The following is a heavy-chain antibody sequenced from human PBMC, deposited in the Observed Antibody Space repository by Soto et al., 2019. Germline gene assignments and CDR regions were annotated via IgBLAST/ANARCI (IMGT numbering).Heavy chain of an antibody. J-gene: IGHJ6*02. CDR2: IWYDGSNK. Sequence: VQLVESGGGVVQPGRSLRLSCAASGFTFSSYGMHWVRQAPGKGLEWVAVIWYDGSNKYYADSVKGRFTISRDNSKNTLYLQMNSLRAEDTAVYYCAREEIVLVPAAIFYGMDVWGQGTTVTVSS. CDR1: GFTFSSYG. D-gene: IGHD2-2*02. V-gene: IGHV3-33*01. CDR3: AREEIVLVPAAIFYGMDV.